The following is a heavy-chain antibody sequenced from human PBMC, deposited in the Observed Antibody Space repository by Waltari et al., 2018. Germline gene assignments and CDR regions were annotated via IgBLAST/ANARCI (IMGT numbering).Heavy chain of an antibody. D-gene: IGHD2-15*01. CDR1: GGSISSSSYY. V-gene: IGHV4-39*01. J-gene: IGHJ6*02. CDR3: ARRGSEVVAGYYGMDV. Sequence: QLQLQESGPGLVKPSETLSLTCTVSGGSISSSSYYWGWIRQPPGKGLEWIGGIYYRGSTYYNPSLKSRVTISVDTSKNQFSLKLSSVTAADTAVYYCARRGSEVVAGYYGMDVWGQGTTVTVSS. CDR2: IYYRGST.